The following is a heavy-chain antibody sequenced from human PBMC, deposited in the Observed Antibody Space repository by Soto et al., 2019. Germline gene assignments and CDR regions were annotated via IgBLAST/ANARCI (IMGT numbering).Heavy chain of an antibody. CDR3: ARARLVDDYIWEGFDS. Sequence: SETLSLTCAVYGGSFSGYYWSWIRQPPGKGLEWIGEINHSGSTNYNPSLKSRVTISVDTSKNQFSLKLSSVTAADTAVYYCARARLVDDYIWEGFDSWGQGILVTVSS. CDR1: GGSFSGYY. CDR2: INHSGST. V-gene: IGHV4-34*01. J-gene: IGHJ5*01. D-gene: IGHD3-16*01.